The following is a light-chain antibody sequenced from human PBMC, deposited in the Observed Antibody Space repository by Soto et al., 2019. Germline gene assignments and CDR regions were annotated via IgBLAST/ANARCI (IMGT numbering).Light chain of an antibody. V-gene: IGKV3-15*01. CDR2: GAS. CDR3: QQYNNWPRT. CDR1: QIVGSN. J-gene: IGKJ1*01. Sequence: EVVITQSPDTLSVSPGERATLSCRASQIVGSNLAWYQQKLGQAPRLLIYGASTRATDIPPRFSASGSGTEFTLTISSLQPEDFAIYYCQQYNNWPRTFGQGTKVDIK.